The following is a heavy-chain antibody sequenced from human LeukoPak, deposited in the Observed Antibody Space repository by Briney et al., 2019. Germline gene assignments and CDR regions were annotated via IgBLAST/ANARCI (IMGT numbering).Heavy chain of an antibody. CDR1: GGSISSGGYY. CDR3: ATSVEMTTIRT. CDR2: IYYSGST. D-gene: IGHD5-24*01. V-gene: IGHV4-31*03. J-gene: IGHJ5*02. Sequence: PSETLSLTCTVSGGSISSGGYYWSWIRQHPGKGLEWIGYIYYSGSTYYNPSLKSRVTISVDTSKNQFSLKLSSVTAADTAVYYCATSVEMTTIRTWGQGTLVTVSS.